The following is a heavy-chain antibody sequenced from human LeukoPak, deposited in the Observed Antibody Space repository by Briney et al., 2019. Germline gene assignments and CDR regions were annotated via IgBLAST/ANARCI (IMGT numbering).Heavy chain of an antibody. CDR1: GYTFTSHH. Sequence: ASVKVSCKASGYTFTSHHINWLRQAAGQGLEWMGWMNPGSGNTASAQKFQGRVTVTWDTSISTAYMELSSLRSEDTAVYYCARGRPTNLGGIYWGQGTLVTVSS. D-gene: IGHD7-27*01. CDR3: ARGRPTNLGGIY. CDR2: MNPGSGNT. V-gene: IGHV1-8*01. J-gene: IGHJ4*02.